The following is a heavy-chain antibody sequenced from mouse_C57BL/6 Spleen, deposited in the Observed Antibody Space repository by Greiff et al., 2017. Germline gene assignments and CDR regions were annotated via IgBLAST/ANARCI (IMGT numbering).Heavy chain of an antibody. D-gene: IGHD2-3*01. CDR3: AAYDRDY. J-gene: IGHJ2*01. V-gene: IGHV5-17*01. Sequence: EVKLVESGGGLVKPGGSLKLSCAASGFTFSDYGVHWVRQALEKGLEWVAYISSGSSTIYYAATVKGRFTISRDNAKNTLFLQMTSLRSEDTAMYYCAAYDRDYWGQGTTLTVSA. CDR2: ISSGSSTI. CDR1: GFTFSDYG.